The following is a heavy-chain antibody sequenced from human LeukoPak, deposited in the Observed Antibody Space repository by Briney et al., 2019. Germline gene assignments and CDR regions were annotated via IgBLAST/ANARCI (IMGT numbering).Heavy chain of an antibody. Sequence: SETLSLTCTVSGGSISPYYWSWIRQSPGKGLEWIGNIYYSGSTNYIPSLESRVTISVDTSKNQFSLKLNSVTAADTAVYYCARSVCSSSCCSRKWAFDYWGQGTLVTVSS. CDR1: GGSISPYY. D-gene: IGHD2-2*01. V-gene: IGHV4-59*01. J-gene: IGHJ4*02. CDR3: ARSVCSSSCCSRKWAFDY. CDR2: IYYSGST.